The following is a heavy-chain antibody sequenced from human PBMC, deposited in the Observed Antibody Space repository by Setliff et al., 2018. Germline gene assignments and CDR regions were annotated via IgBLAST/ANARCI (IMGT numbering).Heavy chain of an antibody. CDR2: MNPNSGNT. V-gene: IGHV1-8*02. D-gene: IGHD3-16*01. CDR3: ARALVPSSLGYYYYVMDV. J-gene: IGHJ6*02. CDR1: GYTFTSYD. Sequence: ASVKVSCKASGYTFTSYDINWMRQASGQGLEWMGWMNPNSGNTGSTQKFQGRVTMTRNTSTSTAYMELSRLTSEDTAVYYCARALVPSSLGYYYYVMDVWGQGTTVTVSS.